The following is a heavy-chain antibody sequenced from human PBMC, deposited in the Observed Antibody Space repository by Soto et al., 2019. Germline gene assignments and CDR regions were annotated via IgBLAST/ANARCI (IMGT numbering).Heavy chain of an antibody. J-gene: IGHJ4*02. CDR1: GFTFSSYG. CDR3: ASSHYDSSGYIDY. D-gene: IGHD3-22*01. CDR2: IWYDGSNK. Sequence: GGSLRLSCAASGFTFSSYGMHWVRQAPGKGLEWVAVIWYDGSNKYYADSVKGRFTISRDNSKNTLYLQMNSLRAEDTAVYYCASSHYDSSGYIDYWGQGTLVTVSS. V-gene: IGHV3-33*01.